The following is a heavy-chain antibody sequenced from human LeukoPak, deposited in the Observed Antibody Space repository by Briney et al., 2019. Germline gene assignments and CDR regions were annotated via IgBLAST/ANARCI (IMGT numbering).Heavy chain of an antibody. CDR1: GFTFSDYY. CDR2: ISSSGSTI. J-gene: IGHJ4*02. Sequence: GGSLRLSCAASGFTFSDYYMSWIRQAPGKGLEWVSYISSSGSTIYYADSVKGRFTISRDNAKNSLYLQMNSLRAEDTAVYYCARTESVTENYFDYWGQGTLVTVSS. CDR3: ARTESVTENYFDY. V-gene: IGHV3-11*04. D-gene: IGHD4-17*01.